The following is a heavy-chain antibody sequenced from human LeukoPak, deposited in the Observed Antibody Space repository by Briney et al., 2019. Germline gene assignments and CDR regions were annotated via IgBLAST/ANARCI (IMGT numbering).Heavy chain of an antibody. V-gene: IGHV3-64*01. J-gene: IGHJ4*02. Sequence: PGGSLRLSCAASGFTFSSYAMHWVRQAPGKGVEYVSAISSNGGSTYYANSVKGRFTISRDNSKNTLYLQMGSLRAEDMAVYYCARGYDFWSGYWSHSDYWGQGTLVTVSS. CDR3: ARGYDFWSGYWSHSDY. CDR2: ISSNGGST. CDR1: GFTFSSYA. D-gene: IGHD3-3*01.